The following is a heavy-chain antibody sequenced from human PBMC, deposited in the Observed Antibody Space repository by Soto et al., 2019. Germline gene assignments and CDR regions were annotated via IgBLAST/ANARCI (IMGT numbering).Heavy chain of an antibody. CDR2: INHSGST. Sequence: SETLSLTCAVYGGSFSGYYWSWIRQPPGKGLEWIGEINHSGSTNYNPSLKSRVTVSVDTSKNQFSLKLSSVTAADTAVYYCARHGDPLHRINWFDPWGRGTLVTVSS. D-gene: IGHD4-17*01. CDR3: ARHGDPLHRINWFDP. CDR1: GGSFSGYY. J-gene: IGHJ5*02. V-gene: IGHV4-34*01.